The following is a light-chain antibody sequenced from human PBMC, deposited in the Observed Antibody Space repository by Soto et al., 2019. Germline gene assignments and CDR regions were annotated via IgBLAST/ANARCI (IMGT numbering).Light chain of an antibody. V-gene: IGLV1-44*01. Sequence: QSVLTQPPSASGTPGQRVTISCSGSISNIGGNTVNWYQQLPGTAPKLLMYTNNQRPSGVPDRFSGSKSGTSASLAISGLQSEDEADYYGAAWDDSLNGVVFGGGTKLTVL. CDR1: ISNIGGNT. J-gene: IGLJ2*01. CDR3: AAWDDSLNGVV. CDR2: TNN.